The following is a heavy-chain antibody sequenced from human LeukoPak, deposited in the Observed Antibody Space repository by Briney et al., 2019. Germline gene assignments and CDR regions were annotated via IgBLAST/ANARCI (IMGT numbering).Heavy chain of an antibody. V-gene: IGHV4-59*01. D-gene: IGHD5-18*01. CDR1: GGSISSYF. Sequence: TPSETLSLTCTVSGGSISSYFWSWIRQPPGKGLEWIGYISYSGSTTYNPSLKSRVTISVDTSKNQFSLKLSSVTAADTAVYYCARDGYSYGHDYWGQGTLVTVSS. J-gene: IGHJ4*02. CDR3: ARDGYSYGHDY. CDR2: ISYSGST.